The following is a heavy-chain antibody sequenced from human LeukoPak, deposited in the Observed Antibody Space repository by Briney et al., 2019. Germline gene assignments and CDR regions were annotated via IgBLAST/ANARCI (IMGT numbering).Heavy chain of an antibody. J-gene: IGHJ5*02. Sequence: GASVKVSCKASGGTFSSYAISWVRQAPRQGLEWMGRIIPILGIANYAQKFQGRVTITADKSTSTAYMELSSLRSEDTAVYYCASFYSGSYLSTWFDPWGQGTLVTVSS. CDR2: IIPILGIA. CDR3: ASFYSGSYLSTWFDP. CDR1: GGTFSSYA. V-gene: IGHV1-69*04. D-gene: IGHD1-26*01.